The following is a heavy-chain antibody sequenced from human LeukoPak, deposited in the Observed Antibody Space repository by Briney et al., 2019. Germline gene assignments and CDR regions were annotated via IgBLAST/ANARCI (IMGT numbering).Heavy chain of an antibody. CDR1: GYTFNVYY. CDR3: ARDRSDHLWGGYFDN. Sequence: GASVKVSCKASGYTFNVYYIHWVRQAPGQGLEWMAWMNPNSGGTYFTDNFDGRVTMTRDTSISTAYIELSSLTSNDTAVYYCARDRSDHLWGGYFDNWGQGTLVTVSS. V-gene: IGHV1-2*02. CDR2: MNPNSGGT. J-gene: IGHJ4*02. D-gene: IGHD3-3*02.